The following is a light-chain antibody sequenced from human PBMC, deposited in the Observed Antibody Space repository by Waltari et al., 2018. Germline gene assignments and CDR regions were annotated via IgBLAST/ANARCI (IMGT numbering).Light chain of an antibody. CDR1: SSNIGAGYD. CDR2: GNS. J-gene: IGLJ3*02. CDR3: QSYDSSLSGSV. Sequence: QSVLTQPPSVSGAPGQRVTLSCTGSSSNIGAGYDLHWYQQLPGTAPKLLIYGNSNRPSGVPDRFSGSKSGTSASLAITGLQAEDEADYYCQSYDSSLSGSVFGGGTKLTVL. V-gene: IGLV1-40*01.